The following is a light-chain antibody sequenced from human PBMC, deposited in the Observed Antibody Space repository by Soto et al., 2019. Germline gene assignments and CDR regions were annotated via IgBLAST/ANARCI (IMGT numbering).Light chain of an antibody. V-gene: IGKV1-6*01. Sequence: AIQMTQSPSSLSASVGYRVAITCRASQGIRNDLGWYQQKPGKAPRLLIYAASSLQSGVPSRFSGSGSGTVFTLTISSLQPEDSAAYYCQQSHSSPLTFGGGTKVDIK. J-gene: IGKJ4*01. CDR1: QGIRND. CDR3: QQSHSSPLT. CDR2: AAS.